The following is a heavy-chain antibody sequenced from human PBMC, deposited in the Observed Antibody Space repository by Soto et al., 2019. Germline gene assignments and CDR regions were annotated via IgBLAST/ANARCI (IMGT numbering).Heavy chain of an antibody. CDR1: GYSFTSYW. V-gene: IGHV5-51*01. J-gene: IGHJ3*02. D-gene: IGHD2-2*01. Sequence: PGESLKISCKGSGYSFTSYWIGWVRQMPGKGLEWMGIIYPGDSDTRYSPSFQGQVTISADKSISTAYLQWSSLKASDTAMYYCARRIIVVVQAAIQAGAFDICGQGTMVTV. CDR3: ARRIIVVVQAAIQAGAFDI. CDR2: IYPGDSDT.